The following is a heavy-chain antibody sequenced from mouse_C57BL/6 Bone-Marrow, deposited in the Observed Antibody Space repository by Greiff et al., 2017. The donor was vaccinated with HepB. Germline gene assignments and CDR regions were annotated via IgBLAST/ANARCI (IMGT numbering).Heavy chain of an antibody. CDR2: IRNKANNHAT. Sequence: EVKLVESGGGLVQPGGSMKLSCAASGFTFSDAWMDWVRQSPEKGLEWVAEIRNKANNHATYYAESVKGRFTISRDDSKSSVYLQMNRLRAEDTGIYYCVVATPDGAHYAMDYWGQGTSATVSP. CDR3: VVATPDGAHYAMDY. CDR1: GFTFSDAW. D-gene: IGHD1-1*01. J-gene: IGHJ4*01. V-gene: IGHV6-6*01.